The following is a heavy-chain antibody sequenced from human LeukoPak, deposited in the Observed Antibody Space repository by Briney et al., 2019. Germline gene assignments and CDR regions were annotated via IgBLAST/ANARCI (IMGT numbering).Heavy chain of an antibody. CDR3: ARGETSDTRHLDY. Sequence: GGSLRLSCAASEFTFSTYSMNWVRQTPGKGREWVSIISSSSDDIHYADSVKGRFTISRDNAKNSLYLQMNSLRAEDTAVYYCARGETSDTRHLDYWGQGTLVTVSS. J-gene: IGHJ4*02. D-gene: IGHD1-1*01. V-gene: IGHV3-21*06. CDR2: ISSSSDDI. CDR1: EFTFSTYS.